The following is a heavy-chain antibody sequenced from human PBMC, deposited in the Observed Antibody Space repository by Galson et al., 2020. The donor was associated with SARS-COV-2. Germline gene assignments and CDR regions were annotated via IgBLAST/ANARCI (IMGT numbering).Heavy chain of an antibody. CDR1: GFTFGDYA. Sequence: GGSLRLSCTASGFTFGDYAMSWFRQAPGKGLEWVGFIRSKAYGGTTEYAASVKGRFTISRDDSKSIAYLQMNSLKTEDTAVYYCTRQWSGYYPYYYMDVWGKGTTVTVSS. CDR2: IRSKAYGGTT. CDR3: TRQWSGYYPYYYMDV. J-gene: IGHJ6*03. V-gene: IGHV3-49*03. D-gene: IGHD3-3*01.